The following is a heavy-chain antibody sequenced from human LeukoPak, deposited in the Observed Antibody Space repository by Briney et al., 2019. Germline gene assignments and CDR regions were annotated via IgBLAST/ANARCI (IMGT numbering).Heavy chain of an antibody. CDR3: AKPDVAVDWGAY. Sequence: GGSLRLSCTTSGFTFSSQDMHWLRHAPGKGLEWVAFTRYDESDKYYADSVKGRFTISRDNSKNTLYLQLTSLSPEDTAMYYCAKPDVAVDWGAYWGQGTLVTVSS. V-gene: IGHV3-30*02. D-gene: IGHD3-9*01. CDR2: TRYDESDK. CDR1: GFTFSSQD. J-gene: IGHJ4*02.